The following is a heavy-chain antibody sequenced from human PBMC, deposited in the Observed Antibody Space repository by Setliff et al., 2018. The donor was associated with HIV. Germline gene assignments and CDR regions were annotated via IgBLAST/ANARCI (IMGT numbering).Heavy chain of an antibody. D-gene: IGHD3-3*01. CDR2: IYYSGST. CDR1: GGSISSGSYY. Sequence: PSETLSLTCTVSGGSISSGSYYWGWIRQPPGKGLEWIGSIYYSGSTYYNPSLKSRVTISVDTSKNQFSLKLSSVTAADTAMYFCARESRNDFWSGYYEVWYYYGMDVWGQGTTVTVSS. V-gene: IGHV4-39*07. J-gene: IGHJ6*02. CDR3: ARESRNDFWSGYYEVWYYYGMDV.